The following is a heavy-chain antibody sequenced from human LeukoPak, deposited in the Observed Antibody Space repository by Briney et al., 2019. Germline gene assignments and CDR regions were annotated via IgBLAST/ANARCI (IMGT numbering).Heavy chain of an antibody. CDR3: AKLTQGLYSSSDY. J-gene: IGHJ4*02. V-gene: IGHV3-30*02. CDR2: IRYDGSNK. Sequence: GGSLRLSCAASGFTFSSYGMHWVRQAPGKGLEWVAFIRYDGSNKYYADSVKGRFTISRDNPKNTLYLQMNSLRAEDTAVYYCAKLTQGLYSSSDYWGQGTLVTVSS. D-gene: IGHD6-6*01. CDR1: GFTFSSYG.